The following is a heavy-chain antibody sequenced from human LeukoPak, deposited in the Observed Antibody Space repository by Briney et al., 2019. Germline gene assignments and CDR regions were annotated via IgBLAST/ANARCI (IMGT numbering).Heavy chain of an antibody. Sequence: SETLSLTCTVSGGSISSGSYYWSWIRQPAGQGLEYIGRMYTSGSTNYNPSLKSRVNISADTSKNQFSLKMTSVTDADTAVYYCARGLVGFDSWGQGTLVTVSS. V-gene: IGHV4-61*02. CDR3: ARGLVGFDS. J-gene: IGHJ4*02. CDR2: MYTSGST. CDR1: GGSISSGSYY. D-gene: IGHD4-11*01.